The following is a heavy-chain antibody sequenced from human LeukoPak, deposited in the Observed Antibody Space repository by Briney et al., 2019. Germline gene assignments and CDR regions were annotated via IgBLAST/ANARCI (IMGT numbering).Heavy chain of an antibody. D-gene: IGHD5-12*01. CDR1: GGSISTYY. J-gene: IGHJ4*02. CDR3: ARGGGYASPIGY. V-gene: IGHV4-59*01. CDR2: IYHSGST. Sequence: SETLSLTCTLAGGSISTYYWSWIRQPLGKGLEWIGYIYHSGSTNYNPSLKSRVTISVDTSKNQFSLKLSSVTAADTAVYYCARGGGYASPIGYWGQGALVTVSS.